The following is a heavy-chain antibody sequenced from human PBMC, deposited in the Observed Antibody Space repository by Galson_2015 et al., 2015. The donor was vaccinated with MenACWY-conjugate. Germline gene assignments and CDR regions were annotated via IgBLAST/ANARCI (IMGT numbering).Heavy chain of an antibody. V-gene: IGHV3-23*01. CDR3: AKDVYMDV. Sequence: LRLACAVSGFTFRQYAMSWVRQAPGTGLEWVAIISDSGAATHYIDSVKGRFTISRDNSKNTLYLQMSRLRAEDTALYYCAKDVYMDVWGKGTTVSVSS. CDR1: GFTFRQYA. CDR2: ISDSGAAT. J-gene: IGHJ6*03.